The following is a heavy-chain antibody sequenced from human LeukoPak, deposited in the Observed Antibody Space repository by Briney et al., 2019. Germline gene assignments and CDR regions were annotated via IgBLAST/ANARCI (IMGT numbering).Heavy chain of an antibody. V-gene: IGHV4-59*11. CDR2: ISNSGST. Sequence: SETLSLTCTVSGGSISSHYWTWIRQAPVKGLEWIGDISNSGSTSYNPSLKSRVTISIDTSKNQFSLKLSSVTAADTAVYYCGRDALVGYFSYYYMDVWGKGTTVTVYS. CDR1: GGSISSHY. D-gene: IGHD2-15*01. J-gene: IGHJ6*03. CDR3: GRDALVGYFSYYYMDV.